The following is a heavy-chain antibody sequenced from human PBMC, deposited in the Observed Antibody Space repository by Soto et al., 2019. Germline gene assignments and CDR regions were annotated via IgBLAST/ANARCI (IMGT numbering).Heavy chain of an antibody. Sequence: GESLKISCKGSGYTFTTFWVGWVRQMLGKGLEWMGIIYPGDSDTRYSPSFQGQVTISADKSITTAYLQWSSLKASDSAMYYCARLTSGSWSDNRLYFDYWGQVTLVTVSS. CDR1: GYTFTTFW. D-gene: IGHD6-25*01. CDR3: ARLTSGSWSDNRLYFDY. CDR2: IYPGDSDT. V-gene: IGHV5-51*01. J-gene: IGHJ4*02.